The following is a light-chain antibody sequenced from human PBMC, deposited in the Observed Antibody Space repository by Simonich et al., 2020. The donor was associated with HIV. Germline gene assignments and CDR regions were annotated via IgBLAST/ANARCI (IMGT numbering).Light chain of an antibody. Sequence: DIQMTQSPSTLSASVGDRVTITCRASQSISSWLAWYQQKPGKAPKLLIYEASSLESGVPSRFSGSGSGTDFTLTISSLQAEDVAVYYCQQYYTTPYTFGQGTKLEIK. CDR1: QSISSW. V-gene: IGKV1-5*03. CDR2: EAS. CDR3: QQYYTTPYT. J-gene: IGKJ2*01.